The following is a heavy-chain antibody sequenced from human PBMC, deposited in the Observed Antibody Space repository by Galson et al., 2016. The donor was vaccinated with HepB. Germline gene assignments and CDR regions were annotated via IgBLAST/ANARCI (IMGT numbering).Heavy chain of an antibody. D-gene: IGHD6-19*01. CDR1: GGSISGGGYS. J-gene: IGHJ4*02. CDR2: IYHSETI. CDR3: ARGIIGIAVAGPIDY. V-gene: IGHV4-30-2*01. Sequence: TLSLTCAVSGGSISGGGYSWSWIRQPPGKGLEWIGYIYHSETIYYKPSLKSRVTISVDRSKNQFSLKLSSVTAADTAVYYCARGIIGIAVAGPIDYWGQGILVTVSS.